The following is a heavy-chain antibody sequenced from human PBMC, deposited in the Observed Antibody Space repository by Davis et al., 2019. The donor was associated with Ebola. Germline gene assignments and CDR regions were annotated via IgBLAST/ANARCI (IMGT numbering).Heavy chain of an antibody. CDR3: AKDWGVGYYGSGSYLPYYFDY. D-gene: IGHD3-10*01. Sequence: SLKISCAASGFTFDDYAMHWVRQAPGKGLEWVSGISWNSGSIGYADSVKGRFTISRDNAKNSLYLQMNSLRAEDTALYYCAKDWGVGYYGSGSYLPYYFDYWGQGTLVTVSS. CDR1: GFTFDDYA. CDR2: ISWNSGSI. V-gene: IGHV3-9*01. J-gene: IGHJ4*02.